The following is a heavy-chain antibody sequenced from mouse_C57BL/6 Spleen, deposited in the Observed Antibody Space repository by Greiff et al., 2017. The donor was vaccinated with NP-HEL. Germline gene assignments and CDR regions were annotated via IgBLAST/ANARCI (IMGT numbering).Heavy chain of an antibody. CDR1: GFTFSSYG. CDR3: ARHLNGNLYYFDY. V-gene: IGHV5-6*01. D-gene: IGHD2-1*01. CDR2: ISSGGSYT. Sequence: EVHLVESGGDLVKPGGSLKLSCAASGFTFSSYGMSWVRQTPDKRLEWVATISSGGSYTYYPDSVKGRFTISRDNAKNTLYLQMSSLKSEDTAMYYCARHLNGNLYYFDYWGQGTTLTVSS. J-gene: IGHJ2*01.